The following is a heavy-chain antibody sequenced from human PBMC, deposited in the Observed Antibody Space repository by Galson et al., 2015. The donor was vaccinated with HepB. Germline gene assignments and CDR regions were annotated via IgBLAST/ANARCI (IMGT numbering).Heavy chain of an antibody. CDR2: ISYDGSNK. Sequence: SLRLSCAASGFTFSSYAMHWVRQAPGKGLEWVAVISYDGSNKYYADSVKGRFTISRDNSKNTLYLQMNSLRAEDTAVYYCARTLVGVKYYFDYWGQGTLVTVSS. J-gene: IGHJ4*02. CDR3: ARTLVGVKYYFDY. D-gene: IGHD1-26*01. V-gene: IGHV3-30-3*01. CDR1: GFTFSSYA.